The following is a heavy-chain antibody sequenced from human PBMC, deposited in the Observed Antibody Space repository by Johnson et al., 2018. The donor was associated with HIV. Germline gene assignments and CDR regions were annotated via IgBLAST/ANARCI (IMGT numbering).Heavy chain of an antibody. CDR3: ARGLKQQLSVVDAFDI. CDR2: ISSSVSPI. D-gene: IGHD1-1*01. CDR1: RFTFSDYY. Sequence: QVQLVESGGGLVKPGGSLRLSCAASRFTFSDYYMSWIRQTPGKGLEWVSYISSSVSPIYYPDSLQGRFTISRDNAKNSLYLQMKSLRAEDTAGYYGARGLKQQLSVVDAFDIWGQGTMVIVSS. V-gene: IGHV3-11*04. J-gene: IGHJ3*02.